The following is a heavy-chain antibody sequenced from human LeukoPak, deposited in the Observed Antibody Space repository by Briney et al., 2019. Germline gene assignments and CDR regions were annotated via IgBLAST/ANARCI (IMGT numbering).Heavy chain of an antibody. J-gene: IGHJ5*02. D-gene: IGHD6-19*01. CDR1: GFTFDDYA. V-gene: IGHV3-9*03. Sequence: GGSLRLSCAASGFTFDDYAMHWVRQAPGKGLEWVSGISWNSGSIGYADSVTGRFTISRDNAKNSLYLQMNSLRAEDMALYYCAKADSSGWYGGWFDPWGQGTLVTVSS. CDR2: ISWNSGSI. CDR3: AKADSSGWYGGWFDP.